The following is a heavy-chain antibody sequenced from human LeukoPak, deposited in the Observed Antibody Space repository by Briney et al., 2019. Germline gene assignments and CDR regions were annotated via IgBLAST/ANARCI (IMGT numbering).Heavy chain of an antibody. CDR2: INSDGSST. V-gene: IGHV3-74*01. J-gene: IGHJ5*02. D-gene: IGHD3-16*02. CDR3: ARGVIANWFDP. Sequence: GGSLRLSCAASGFTFSSYWMHWVRQAPGKGLVWVSRINSDGSSTSYADSVKGRFTISRDNAKYTLYLQMNSLRAEDTAVYYCARGVIANWFDPWGQGTLVTVSS. CDR1: GFTFSSYW.